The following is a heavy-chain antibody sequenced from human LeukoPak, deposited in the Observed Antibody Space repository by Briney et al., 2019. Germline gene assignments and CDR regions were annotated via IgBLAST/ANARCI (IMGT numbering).Heavy chain of an antibody. CDR2: INPNSGGT. CDR3: ASSEGYSYGYGY. D-gene: IGHD5-18*01. V-gene: IGHV1-2*02. Sequence: GASVKVSCKASGYTFTGYYMHWVRQAPGQGLEWMGWINPNSGGTSYAQKFQGRVTMTRDTSISTAYMELSRLRSDDTAVYYCASSEGYSYGYGYWGQGTLVTVSS. CDR1: GYTFTGYY. J-gene: IGHJ4*02.